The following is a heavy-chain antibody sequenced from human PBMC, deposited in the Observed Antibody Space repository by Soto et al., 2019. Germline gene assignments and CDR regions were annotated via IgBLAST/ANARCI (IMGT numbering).Heavy chain of an antibody. CDR2: IIPIPGTA. CDR1: GGTFGSYA. D-gene: IGHD2-2*01. CDR3: ARSQGSSTSLEIYYYYYYGMDV. Sequence: QVQLVQSGAEVKKPGSSVKVSCKASGGTFGSYAISWVRQAPGQGLEWMGGIIPIPGTANYAQKFQGRVTIAADESKSTAYMELSSLRSEDTAAYYCARSQGSSTSLEIYYYYYYGMDVWGQGTTVTVSS. V-gene: IGHV1-69*01. J-gene: IGHJ6*02.